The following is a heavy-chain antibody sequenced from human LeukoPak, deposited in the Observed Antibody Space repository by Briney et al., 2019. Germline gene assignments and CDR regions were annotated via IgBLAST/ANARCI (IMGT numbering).Heavy chain of an antibody. CDR1: GYTFTSYY. Sequence: ASVKVSRKASGYTFTSYYMHWVRQAPGQGLEWMGIINPSGGSTSYAQKFQGRVTMTRDTSTSTVYMELSSLRSEDTAVYYCARVRDYYDSSGYYQGGYFDYWGQGTLVTVSS. CDR2: INPSGGST. CDR3: ARVRDYYDSSGYYQGGYFDY. J-gene: IGHJ4*02. V-gene: IGHV1-46*01. D-gene: IGHD3-22*01.